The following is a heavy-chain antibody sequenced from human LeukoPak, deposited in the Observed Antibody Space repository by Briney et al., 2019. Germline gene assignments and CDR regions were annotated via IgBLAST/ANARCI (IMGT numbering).Heavy chain of an antibody. Sequence: SQTLSLTCTVSGGSISSGDYYWSWIRQPPGKGLEWIGYIYYSGSTYYNPSLKSRVTISVDTSKNQFSLKPSSVTAADTAAYYCARGPPYYYDSSGYYYSFDYWGQGTLVTVSS. CDR2: IYYSGST. D-gene: IGHD3-22*01. CDR1: GGSISSGDYY. J-gene: IGHJ4*02. CDR3: ARGPPYYYDSSGYYYSFDY. V-gene: IGHV4-30-4*08.